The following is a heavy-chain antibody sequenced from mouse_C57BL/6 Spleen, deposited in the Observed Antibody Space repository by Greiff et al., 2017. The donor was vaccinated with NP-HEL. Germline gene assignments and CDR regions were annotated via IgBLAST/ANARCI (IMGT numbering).Heavy chain of an antibody. CDR3: TRENDYDRGYWYFDV. CDR1: GFTFSSYA. J-gene: IGHJ1*03. D-gene: IGHD2-4*01. V-gene: IGHV5-9-1*02. CDR2: ISSGGDYI. Sequence: EVQRVESGEGLVKPGGSLKLSCAASGFTFSSYAMSWVRQTPEKRLEWVAYISSGGDYIYYADTVKGRFTISRDNARNTLYLQMSSLKSEDTAMYYCTRENDYDRGYWYFDVWGTGTTVTVSS.